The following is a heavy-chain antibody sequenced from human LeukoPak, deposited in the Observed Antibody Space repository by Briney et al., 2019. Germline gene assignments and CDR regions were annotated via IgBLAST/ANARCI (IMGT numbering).Heavy chain of an antibody. CDR1: GFTFSNYA. CDR2: ISSGGTYE. Sequence: GGSLRLSCAASGFTFSNYAMHWVRQAPGKGLEWVSLISSGGTYEYYADSVKGRFTISRDNSKNTLYLQLNSLRAEDTAVYYCARDSTYCYDSGSSGPHYFDNWGQGTLVTVSS. CDR3: ARDSTYCYDSGSSGPHYFDN. J-gene: IGHJ4*02. V-gene: IGHV3-30*01. D-gene: IGHD3-10*01.